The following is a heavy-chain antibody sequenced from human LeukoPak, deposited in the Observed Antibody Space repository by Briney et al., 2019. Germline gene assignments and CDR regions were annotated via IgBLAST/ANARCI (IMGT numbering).Heavy chain of an antibody. CDR2: IYSGGST. J-gene: IGHJ4*02. V-gene: IGHV3-53*01. CDR1: GFTFGDYA. CDR3: ARVLGSGSCYGWCYFDY. Sequence: GGSLRLSCTASGFTFGDYAMSWVRQAPGKGLEWVSVIYSGGSTYYADSVKGRFTISRDDSKNTLYLQMNSLRAEDTAVYYYARVLGSGSCYGWCYFDYWGQGTLVTVSS. D-gene: IGHD2-15*01.